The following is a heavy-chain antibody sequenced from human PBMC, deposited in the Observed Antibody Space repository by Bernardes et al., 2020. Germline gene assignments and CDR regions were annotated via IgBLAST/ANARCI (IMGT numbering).Heavy chain of an antibody. CDR1: GFTFSSYS. Sequence: GGSLRLSCAASGFTFSSYSMNWVRQAPGKGLEWVSSISSSSYINYADAVEGRFTISRDNAKNSLYLQMNSLRAEDTAVYYCANRDSPGDYYYMDVCGKGATVTVSS. D-gene: IGHD2-21*02. CDR3: ANRDSPGDYYYMDV. J-gene: IGHJ6*03. V-gene: IGHV3-21*01. CDR2: ISSSSYI.